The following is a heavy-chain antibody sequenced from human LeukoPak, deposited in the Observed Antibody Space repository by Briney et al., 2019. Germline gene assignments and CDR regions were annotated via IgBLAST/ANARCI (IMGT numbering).Heavy chain of an antibody. CDR2: ISYDGSNK. J-gene: IGHJ3*02. CDR3: AKDMVRGVIGAFDI. CDR1: GFTFSSYG. D-gene: IGHD3-10*01. V-gene: IGHV3-30*18. Sequence: GGSLRLSCAASGFTFSSYGMHWVRQAPGKGLEWVAVISYDGSNKYYADSVKGRFTISRDNSKNTLYLQMNGLRAEDTAVYYCAKDMVRGVIGAFDIWGQGTMVTVSS.